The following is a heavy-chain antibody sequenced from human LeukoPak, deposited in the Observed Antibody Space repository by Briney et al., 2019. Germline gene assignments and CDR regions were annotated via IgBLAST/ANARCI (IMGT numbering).Heavy chain of an antibody. Sequence: KAGGSLRLSCAASGFTFSNAWMSWVRQAPGKGLEWVGSIKSKTDGGTTDYAAPVKGRFTISRDDSKNTLYLQMNSLKTEDTAVYYCTTDLYYYDSSGYLPSYYFDYWGQGTLVTVSS. D-gene: IGHD3-22*01. CDR3: TTDLYYYDSSGYLPSYYFDY. J-gene: IGHJ4*02. CDR2: IKSKTDGGTT. CDR1: GFTFSNAW. V-gene: IGHV3-15*01.